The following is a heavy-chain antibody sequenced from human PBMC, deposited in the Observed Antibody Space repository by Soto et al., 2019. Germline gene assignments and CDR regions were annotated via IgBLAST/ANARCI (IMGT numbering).Heavy chain of an antibody. V-gene: IGHV4-34*01. CDR3: ARGKVVVGVPAGFSVTSYYMDV. J-gene: IGHJ6*03. Sequence: SETLSLTCAVYGGSFSGYYWSWIRQPPGKGLEWIGEINHSGSTNYNPSLKSRVTISVDTSKNQFSLKLSSVTAADTAVYYCARGKVVVGVPAGFSVTSYYMDVWGKATKVTGSS. CDR1: GGSFSGYY. D-gene: IGHD2-2*01. CDR2: INHSGST.